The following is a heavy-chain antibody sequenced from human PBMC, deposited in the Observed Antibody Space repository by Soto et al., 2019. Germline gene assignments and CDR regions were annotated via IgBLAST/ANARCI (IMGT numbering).Heavy chain of an antibody. V-gene: IGHV5-51*01. Sequence: PGESLKISCKASRYSVFNHWSAWGRQSPGEGLGWMAIINPADSDIRYSPSFQGQVTVSVDKSINTAHLQWSSLKDSDTATYYCTRSQSSGWSDSWGQGTLVTVSS. J-gene: IGHJ5*01. CDR2: INPADSDI. D-gene: IGHD6-19*01. CDR1: RYSVFNHW. CDR3: TRSQSSGWSDS.